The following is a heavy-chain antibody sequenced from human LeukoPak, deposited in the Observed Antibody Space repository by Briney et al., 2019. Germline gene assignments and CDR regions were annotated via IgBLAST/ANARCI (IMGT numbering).Heavy chain of an antibody. D-gene: IGHD3-3*01. CDR1: GGSFSGYY. CDR2: INHSGST. V-gene: IGHV4-34*01. CDR3: ARVRVYYDFWSGYSAYYYGMDV. J-gene: IGHJ6*02. Sequence: SETLSLTCAVYGGSFSGYYWSWIRQPPGKGLEWIGEINHSGSTNYNPSLKSRVTISVDTSKNQFSLKLSSVTAADTAVYYCARVRVYYDFWSGYSAYYYGMDVWGQGTLVTVSS.